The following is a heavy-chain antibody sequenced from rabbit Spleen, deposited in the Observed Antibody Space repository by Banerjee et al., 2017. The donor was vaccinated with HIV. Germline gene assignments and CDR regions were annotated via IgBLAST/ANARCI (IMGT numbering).Heavy chain of an antibody. V-gene: IGHV1S40*01. J-gene: IGHJ4*01. CDR3: ARVSETSGWGEDL. Sequence: QSLEESGGDLVKPGASLTLTCTASGFSFSSDYYICWVRQAPGKGLEWIGCIYGGDGHSTAYASWAKGRFTISKTSSTTVTLQMTSLTVADTATYFCARVSETSGWGEDLWGPGTLVTVS. CDR2: IYGGDGHST. D-gene: IGHD4-1*01. CDR1: GFSFSSDYY.